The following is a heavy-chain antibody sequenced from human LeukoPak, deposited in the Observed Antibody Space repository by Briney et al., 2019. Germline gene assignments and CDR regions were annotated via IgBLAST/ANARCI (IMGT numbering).Heavy chain of an antibody. CDR2: TNSDGSSR. D-gene: IGHD6-13*01. V-gene: IGHV3-74*01. Sequence: GGSLRLSCGASGFTFSNYWMNWVRQAPGKGLEWVSSTNSDGSSRGYTDSVKGRFTVSRDNAKNTLYLQMNSLRAEDTAVYYCARARWYSRDYWGQGTLVTVSS. CDR3: ARARWYSRDY. J-gene: IGHJ4*02. CDR1: GFTFSNYW.